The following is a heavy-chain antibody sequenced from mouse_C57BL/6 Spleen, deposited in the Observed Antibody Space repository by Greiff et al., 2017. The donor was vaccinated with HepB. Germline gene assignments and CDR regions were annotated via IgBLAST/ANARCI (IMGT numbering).Heavy chain of an antibody. J-gene: IGHJ1*03. D-gene: IGHD1-1*01. Sequence: EVQLVESGGGLVKPGGSLKLSCAASGFTFSDYGMHWVRQAPEKGLEWVAYISSGSSTIYYADTVKGRFTISRDNAKNTLFLQMTSLRSEDTAMYYCATTVEDWYFDVWGTGTTVTVSS. CDR3: ATTVEDWYFDV. CDR2: ISSGSSTI. CDR1: GFTFSDYG. V-gene: IGHV5-17*01.